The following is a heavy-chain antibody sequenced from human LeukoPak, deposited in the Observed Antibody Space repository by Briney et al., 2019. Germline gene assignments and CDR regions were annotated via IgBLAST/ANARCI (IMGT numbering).Heavy chain of an antibody. J-gene: IGHJ4*02. D-gene: IGHD5-24*01. Sequence: GGSLRLSXAASGFTFDDYAMHWVRLVPGKGLEWVSGISWNSGYIGYADSVRGQFTLSRDNAKNSLYLQMNSLRPEDMALYYCARGTATGGRLDYWGQGTLVTVSS. CDR2: ISWNSGYI. CDR1: GFTFDDYA. CDR3: ARGTATGGRLDY. V-gene: IGHV3-9*03.